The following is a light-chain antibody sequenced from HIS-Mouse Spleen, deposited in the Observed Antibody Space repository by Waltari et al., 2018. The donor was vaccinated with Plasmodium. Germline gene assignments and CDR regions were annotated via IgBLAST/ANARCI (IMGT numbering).Light chain of an antibody. CDR1: QSVSSSY. J-gene: IGKJ4*01. CDR2: GAS. CDR3: QQYGSSPLT. Sequence: ELVLTQSPAPLSLSPGERATPSCRASQSVSSSYLAWYQQKPGQAPRLLIYGASSRATGIPDRFSGSGSGTDFTLTISRLEPEDFAVYYCQQYGSSPLTFGGGTKVEIK. V-gene: IGKV3-20*01.